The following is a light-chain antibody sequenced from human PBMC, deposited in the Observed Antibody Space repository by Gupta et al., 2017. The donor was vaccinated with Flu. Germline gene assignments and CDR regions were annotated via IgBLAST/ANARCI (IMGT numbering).Light chain of an antibody. J-gene: IGKJ1*01. CDR3: HQYNNWPRT. Sequence: EIVMTQSPATLSVSPGERATLSCRASQSVSSNLAWYQQKPGQAPRLLIYGASTRATGMPARFSGSGSGTEFTLTISSLQSEDFAVYYCHQYNNWPRTFGQGTKVEIK. CDR2: GAS. CDR1: QSVSSN. V-gene: IGKV3-15*01.